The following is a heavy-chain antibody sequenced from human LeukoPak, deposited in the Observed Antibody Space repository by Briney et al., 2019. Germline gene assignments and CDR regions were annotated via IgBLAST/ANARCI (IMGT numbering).Heavy chain of an antibody. V-gene: IGHV3-74*01. D-gene: IGHD3-22*01. CDR3: ARDYYDSSGPNSYAFDI. J-gene: IGHJ3*02. CDR2: INSDGSST. CDR1: GFTFSSYW. Sequence: GGSLRLSCAASGFTFSSYWMHWVRQAPGKGLVWVSRINSDGSSTSYADSVKGRFTISRDNAKNTLYLQMNSLRAEDTAVYYCARDYYDSSGPNSYAFDIWGQGTMVTVSS.